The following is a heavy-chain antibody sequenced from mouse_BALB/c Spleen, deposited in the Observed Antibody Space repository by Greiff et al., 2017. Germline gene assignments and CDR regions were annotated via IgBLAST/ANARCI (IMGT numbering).Heavy chain of an antibody. J-gene: IGHJ3*01. Sequence: VMLVESGPGLVAPSQSLSITCTVSGFSLTSYGVHWVRQPPGKGLEWLGVIWAGGSTNYNSALMSRLSISKDNSKSQVFLKMNSLQTDDTAMYYCASEKLGRGFAYWGQGTLVTVSA. CDR2: IWAGGST. V-gene: IGHV2-9*02. CDR3: ASEKLGRGFAY. CDR1: GFSLTSYG. D-gene: IGHD4-1*01.